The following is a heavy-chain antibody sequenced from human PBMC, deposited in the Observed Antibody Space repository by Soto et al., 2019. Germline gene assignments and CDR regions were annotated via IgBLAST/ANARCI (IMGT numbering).Heavy chain of an antibody. V-gene: IGHV4-34*01. CDR3: ARHFYYMDV. CDR1: GGSFSGYY. J-gene: IGHJ6*03. Sequence: PSETLSLTCAVYGGSFSGYYWGWIRQPPGKGLEWIGTVHYSGSTYYNPSLKGRLTVSVDTSKNQFSLKLTSVTAADTAVFYCARHFYYMDVWGKGTTVTVSS. CDR2: VHYSGST.